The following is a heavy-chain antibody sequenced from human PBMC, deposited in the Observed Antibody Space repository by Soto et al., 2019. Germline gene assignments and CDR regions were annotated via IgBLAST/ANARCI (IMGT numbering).Heavy chain of an antibody. J-gene: IGHJ5*02. V-gene: IGHV4-39*01. Sequence: SDTLSLTCIVSGASISSRSSYWGWIRQPPGKGLEWVGTFYSGSTYNNPSLKRRVTISVDTSKNQCSLKLSSVAAEDTAIYYCATTRGIAVGGSFDHWGQGTLVTVSS. CDR1: GASISSRSSY. CDR3: ATTRGIAVGGSFDH. CDR2: FYSGST. D-gene: IGHD6-13*01.